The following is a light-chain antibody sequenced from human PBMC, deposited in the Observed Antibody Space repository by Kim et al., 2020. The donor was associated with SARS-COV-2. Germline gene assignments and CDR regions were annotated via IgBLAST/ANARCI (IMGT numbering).Light chain of an antibody. CDR3: QKYNNAPRT. J-gene: IGKJ1*01. CDR2: AAS. V-gene: IGKV1-27*01. Sequence: DIQMTQSPSSLSASVGDRVTITCRASQGIRSYLAWYQQKPGKVPKLLIYAASTLQSGVPSRFSGSGSGTDFTLTISSLQPEDVATYYCQKYNNAPRTFGQGTKV. CDR1: QGIRSY.